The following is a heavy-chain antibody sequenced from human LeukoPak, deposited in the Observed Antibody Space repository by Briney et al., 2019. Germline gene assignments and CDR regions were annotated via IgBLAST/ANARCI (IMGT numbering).Heavy chain of an antibody. CDR2: INPSGGST. Sequence: ASVKVSCKASGYTFTSHYMHWVRHAPGQGLEWMGIINPSGGSTSYAQKFQGRVTMTRDTSTSTVYMELSSLRSEDTAVYYCARDPGKAAAASTWGAFDIWGQGTMVTVSS. D-gene: IGHD6-13*01. V-gene: IGHV1-46*01. J-gene: IGHJ3*02. CDR3: ARDPGKAAAASTWGAFDI. CDR1: GYTFTSHY.